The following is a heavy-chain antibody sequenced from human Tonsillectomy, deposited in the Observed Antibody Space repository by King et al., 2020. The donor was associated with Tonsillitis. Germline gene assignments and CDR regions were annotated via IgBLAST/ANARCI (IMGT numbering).Heavy chain of an antibody. CDR1: GFTFSSFA. CDR3: AKLLRSGYHLYYMDV. Sequence: VQLVESGGGLVQPGGSLRLSCAASGFTFSSFAMTWVRQAPGKGLEGVSSISDSAGGTYDADSVNGRFTISRDNSKNTLYLQVNGLRAEDTAVYYCAKLLRSGYHLYYMDVWGKGTTVTISS. V-gene: IGHV3-23*04. D-gene: IGHD3-3*01. J-gene: IGHJ6*03. CDR2: ISDSAGGT.